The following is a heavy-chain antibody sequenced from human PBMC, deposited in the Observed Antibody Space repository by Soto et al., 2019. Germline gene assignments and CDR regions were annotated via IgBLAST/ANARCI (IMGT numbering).Heavy chain of an antibody. Sequence: QRLSCAASGFTFSSYTIHWVRQAPGKGLEWVALILYDGGNKYYADSVKGGFTISRDNSKNTLYLQMNSLRAEDTAVYYCARDNGYSHGHGMDVWGQGTTVTVSS. D-gene: IGHD5-18*01. CDR1: GFTFSSYT. V-gene: IGHV3-30-3*01. CDR3: ARDNGYSHGHGMDV. J-gene: IGHJ6*02. CDR2: ILYDGGNK.